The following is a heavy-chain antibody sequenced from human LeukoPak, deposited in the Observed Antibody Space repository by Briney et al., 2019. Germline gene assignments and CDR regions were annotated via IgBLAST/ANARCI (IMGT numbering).Heavy chain of an antibody. J-gene: IGHJ6*03. D-gene: IGHD1-14*01. Sequence: SETLSLTCTVSGGSISSSSYYWGWIRQPPGEGLEWIGGICYSGSSYYNPSLKSRVTISVDTSKNQFSLKLSSVTAADTAVYYCAREITWHMDVWGKGTTVTVSS. CDR1: GGSISSSSYY. CDR2: ICYSGSS. CDR3: AREITWHMDV. V-gene: IGHV4-39*07.